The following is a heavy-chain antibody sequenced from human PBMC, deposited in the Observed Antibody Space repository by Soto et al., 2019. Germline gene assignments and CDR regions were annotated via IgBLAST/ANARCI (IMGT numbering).Heavy chain of an antibody. CDR1: GFAVSSSY. CDR3: ARAHNRNDAYFDY. CDR2: IYSGGST. D-gene: IGHD1-1*01. J-gene: IGHJ4*02. V-gene: IGHV3-53*01. Sequence: EVQLVESGGGLIQPGGSLRLSCATSGFAVSSSYMSWVRQTPEKGLEWVSIIYSGGSTYYADSVEGRFTISRDNSMNTVYLQMNSLRAEDTAVYYCARAHNRNDAYFDYWGQGTLVTVSS.